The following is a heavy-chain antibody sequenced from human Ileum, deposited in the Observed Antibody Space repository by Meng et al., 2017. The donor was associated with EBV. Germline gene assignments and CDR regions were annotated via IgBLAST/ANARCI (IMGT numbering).Heavy chain of an antibody. D-gene: IGHD4-17*01. CDR1: GGSISSSNYC. CDR3: AMGPDYAKTGY. J-gene: IGHJ4*02. CDR2: ICYTDYT. V-gene: IGHV4-39*01. Sequence: LLQESGPGLVKPWETLSLTCSVSGGSISSSNYCWGWIRQPPGKGLEWIQSICYTDYTYYNPSLKSRVTISADKSKNQFSLRLNSLTAADTAVYYCAMGPDYAKTGYWGQGTLVTVSS.